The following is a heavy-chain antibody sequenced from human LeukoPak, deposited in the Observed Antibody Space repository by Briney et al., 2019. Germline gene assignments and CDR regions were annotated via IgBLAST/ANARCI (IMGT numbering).Heavy chain of an antibody. D-gene: IGHD3-22*01. J-gene: IGHJ5*02. CDR2: ISSSSSTI. CDR1: GFTFSSYS. Sequence: GGSLRLSCAASGFTFSSYSMNWVRQAPGKGLEWISYISSSSSTIYYADSVKGRFTIPRDNAKNSLYLQLNSLRAEDTAVYYCARVLHKRNYDSSDYYGSWGQGILVTVSS. V-gene: IGHV3-48*01. CDR3: ARVLHKRNYDSSDYYGS.